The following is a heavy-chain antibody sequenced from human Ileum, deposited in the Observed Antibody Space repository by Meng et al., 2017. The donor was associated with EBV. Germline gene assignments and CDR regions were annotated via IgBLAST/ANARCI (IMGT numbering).Heavy chain of an antibody. CDR3: ARERGGGDRGIQ. D-gene: IGHD2-21*02. CDR2: MSYTGST. CDR1: NGSVSSYGYY. J-gene: IGHJ4*02. V-gene: IGHV4-61*08. Sequence: QDVGQGLVKPSETLSLTRSGSNGSVSSYGYYWTWIRQPPGKGLEWIGYMSYTGSTNYKSTLKSRVTISVDKSKNQFSLKLSSVTAADTAVYYCARERGGGDRGIQWGQGTLVTVSS.